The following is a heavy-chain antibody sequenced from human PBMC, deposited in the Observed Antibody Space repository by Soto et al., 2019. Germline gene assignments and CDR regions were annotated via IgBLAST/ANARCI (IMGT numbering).Heavy chain of an antibody. J-gene: IGHJ4*02. Sequence: ASVKVSCKASGYTFTSYGISWVRQAPGQGLEWMGWISAYNGNTNYAQKLQGRVTITTDTSTSTAYMKLRSLRSDDTAVYYCARDKIGSEGIATNYWGQGTLVTVSS. V-gene: IGHV1-18*01. CDR2: ISAYNGNT. CDR1: GYTFTSYG. D-gene: IGHD1-20*01. CDR3: ARDKIGSEGIATNY.